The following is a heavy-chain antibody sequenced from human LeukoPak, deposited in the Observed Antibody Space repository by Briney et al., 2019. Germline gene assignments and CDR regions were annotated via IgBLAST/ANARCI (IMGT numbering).Heavy chain of an antibody. Sequence: PGGSLRLSCAASGFTFSSYGMHWVRQAPGKGLEWVAVIWYDGSNKYYADSVKGRFTISRDNSKNTLYLQMNSLRAEDTAVYYCARDTESGSRYFDFYDAFDIWGQGTMVTVSS. CDR1: GFTFSSYG. D-gene: IGHD3-9*01. CDR3: ARDTESGSRYFDFYDAFDI. V-gene: IGHV3-33*01. J-gene: IGHJ3*02. CDR2: IWYDGSNK.